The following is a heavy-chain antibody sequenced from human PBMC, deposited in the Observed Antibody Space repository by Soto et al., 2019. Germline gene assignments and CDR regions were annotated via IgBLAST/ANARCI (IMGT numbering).Heavy chain of an antibody. CDR1: GGSISSYY. D-gene: IGHD1-7*01. CDR3: ARHFRNYDAFDI. CDR2: IYYSGST. V-gene: IGHV4-59*08. Sequence: SETLSLTCTVSGGSISSYYWSWIRQPPGKGLEWIGYIYYSGSTNYNPSLKSRVTISVDTSKNQFSLKLSSVTAADTAVYYCARHFRNYDAFDIWGQGTMVTVSS. J-gene: IGHJ3*02.